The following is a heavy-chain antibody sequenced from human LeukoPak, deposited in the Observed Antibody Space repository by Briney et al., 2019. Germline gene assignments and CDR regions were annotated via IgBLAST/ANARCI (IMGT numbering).Heavy chain of an antibody. D-gene: IGHD2-2*01. V-gene: IGHV4-34*01. CDR2: INHSGST. CDR1: GGTFSGYY. J-gene: IGHJ6*03. Sequence: SETLSLTCAVYGGTFSGYYWSWIRQPPGKGLEWIGEINHSGSTNYNPSLKSRVTITVEASTNQFSLKLSTVTAADTAVYYCSGDPARFYIDGWGKETTVTVSS. CDR3: SGDPARFYIDG.